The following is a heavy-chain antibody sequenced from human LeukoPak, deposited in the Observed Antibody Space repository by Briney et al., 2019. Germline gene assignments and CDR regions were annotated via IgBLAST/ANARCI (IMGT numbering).Heavy chain of an antibody. J-gene: IGHJ4*02. CDR2: IYYSGST. CDR1: GGSISSYY. CDR3: ARSPRWLQLDH. D-gene: IGHD5-24*01. Sequence: SETLSLTCTVSGGSISSYYWSWIRQPPGKGLEWIGYIYYSGSTNYNPSLKSRVTISLDTSKKQFSLKLSSVTAADTAVYYCARSPRWLQLDHWGQGTLVTVSS. V-gene: IGHV4-59*01.